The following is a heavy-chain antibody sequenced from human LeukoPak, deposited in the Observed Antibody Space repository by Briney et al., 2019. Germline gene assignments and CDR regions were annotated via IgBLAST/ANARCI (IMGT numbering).Heavy chain of an antibody. CDR2: IYYSGST. CDR3: ARGVSSGLNWFDH. J-gene: IGHJ5*02. CDR1: GGSISSYY. V-gene: IGHV4-59*01. Sequence: PSETLSLTCTVSGGSISSYYWSWIRQPPGEGLEWIGYIYYSGSTNYNPSLKSRVTISVDTSKNQFSLKLSSVTAADTAVYYCARGVSSGLNWFDHWGQGTLVTVSS. D-gene: IGHD3-22*01.